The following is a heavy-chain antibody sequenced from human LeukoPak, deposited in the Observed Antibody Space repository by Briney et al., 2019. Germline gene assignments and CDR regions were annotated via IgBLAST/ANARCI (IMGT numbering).Heavy chain of an antibody. D-gene: IGHD4-17*01. CDR3: ARQSPQTVTFFDY. J-gene: IGHJ4*02. CDR1: GFTFSSYE. CDR2: ISSSGSTI. Sequence: GGSLRLSCAASGFTFSSYEMNWVRQAPGKGLEWVSYISSSGSTIYYADSVKGRFTISRDNAKNSLYLQMNSLRAEDTAVYYCARQSPQTVTFFDYWGQGTLVTVSS. V-gene: IGHV3-48*03.